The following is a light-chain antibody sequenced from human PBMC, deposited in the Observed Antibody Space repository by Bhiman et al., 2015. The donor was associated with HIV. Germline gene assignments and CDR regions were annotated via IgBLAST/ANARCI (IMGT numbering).Light chain of an antibody. J-gene: IGLJ3*02. Sequence: QSALTQPASVSGSPGQSITISCTGTSSDVGDYNYVSWYQQHPGKAPKLMIYDVSNRPSGVSDRFSGSKSGNTASLTISGLQAEDEADYYCGSYTSSSTRVFGGGTKLTV. CDR3: GSYTSSSTRV. CDR2: DVS. V-gene: IGLV2-14*03. CDR1: SSDVGDYNY.